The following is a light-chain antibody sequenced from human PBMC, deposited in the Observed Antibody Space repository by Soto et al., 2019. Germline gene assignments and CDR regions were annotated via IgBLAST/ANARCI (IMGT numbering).Light chain of an antibody. CDR2: GAS. Sequence: EIVMTQSPGTLSVSPGERAALSCRASQSVSSNLAWYQQKPGQSPRLLIYGASTRATGIPARFSGSGSGTDFTLTISRMEPEDFAVYCCQQYGSSPRTFGQGTKVDI. CDR3: QQYGSSPRT. V-gene: IGKV3-20*01. J-gene: IGKJ1*01. CDR1: QSVSSN.